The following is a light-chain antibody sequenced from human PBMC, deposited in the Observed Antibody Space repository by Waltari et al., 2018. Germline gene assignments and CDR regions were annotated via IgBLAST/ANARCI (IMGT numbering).Light chain of an antibody. CDR1: SSNIGRNS. Sequence: QSVLTQPPSASGTPGQRVTISCSGSSSNIGRNSVNWYQQLPGTAPKLLIFSNNQRPSGVPDRFSGSKSGTSASLAISGLQAEDEADYSCAAWDDSPNAVVFGGGTKLTVL. V-gene: IGLV1-44*01. CDR3: AAWDDSPNAVV. CDR2: SNN. J-gene: IGLJ2*01.